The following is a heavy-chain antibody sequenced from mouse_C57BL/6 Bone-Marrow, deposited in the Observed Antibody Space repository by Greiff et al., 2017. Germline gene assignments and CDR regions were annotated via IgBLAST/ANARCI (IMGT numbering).Heavy chain of an antibody. CDR3: ARNYYGSSPWFAY. CDR1: GYTFTSYG. V-gene: IGHV1-81*01. J-gene: IGHJ3*01. CDR2: IYPRSGNT. Sequence: QVQLQQSGAELARPGASVKLSCKASGYTFTSYGISWVKQRTGQGLEWIGEIYPRSGNTYYNEKFKGKATLTADKSSSTAYMELSSLTSEDSAVYFCARNYYGSSPWFAYWGQGTLVTVSA. D-gene: IGHD1-1*01.